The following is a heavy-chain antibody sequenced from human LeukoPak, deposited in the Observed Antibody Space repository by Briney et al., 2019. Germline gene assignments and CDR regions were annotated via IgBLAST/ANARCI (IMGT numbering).Heavy chain of an antibody. CDR1: GFTFSNFP. D-gene: IGHD6-13*01. J-gene: IGHJ5*02. V-gene: IGHV3-23*01. CDR2: ISGSGGTA. CDR3: EKDSLQVTISAAGVFDI. Sequence: GGSLRLSCDASGFTFSNFPMSWVRQARGKAPQWVAGISGSGGTAYYADSVKGRVSISRDQSSSMLYLEIYRLRAEDTAFYYCEKDSLQVTISAAGVFDIWGQGTLVTVSS.